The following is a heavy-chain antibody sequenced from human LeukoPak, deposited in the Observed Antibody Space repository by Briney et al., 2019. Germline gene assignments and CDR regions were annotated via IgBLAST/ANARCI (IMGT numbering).Heavy chain of an antibody. D-gene: IGHD3/OR15-3a*01. Sequence: GGSLRLSCAVSGITLSNYGMNWVRQAPGKGLEWVAGISDSGGSTNYADSVKGRFTISRDNPMNTLYLQMNSLRAEDTAVYFCAKRGVVIRVILVGFHKEAYYFESWGQGALVTVSS. CDR3: AKRGVVIRVILVGFHKEAYYFES. V-gene: IGHV3-23*01. J-gene: IGHJ4*02. CDR1: GITLSNYG. CDR2: ISDSGGST.